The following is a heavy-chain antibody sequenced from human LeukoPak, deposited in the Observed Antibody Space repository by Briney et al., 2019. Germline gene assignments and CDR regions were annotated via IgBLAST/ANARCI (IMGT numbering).Heavy chain of an antibody. CDR2: INQSGGT. V-gene: IGHV4-34*01. D-gene: IGHD6-25*01. J-gene: IGHJ3*02. CDR3: ATIQRDHAFDI. CDR1: GGSFSGYY. Sequence: SETLSLTCAVYGGSFSGYYWSWIRQPPGKRLEWIGEINQSGGTNYNPSLRSRVSISVDTSKNQFSLKLSSMTAADTAVYFCATIQRDHAFDIWGQGTMVTVSS.